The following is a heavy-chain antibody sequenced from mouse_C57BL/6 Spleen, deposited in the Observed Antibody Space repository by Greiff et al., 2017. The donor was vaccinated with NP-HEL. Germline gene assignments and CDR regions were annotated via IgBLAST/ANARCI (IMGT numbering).Heavy chain of an antibody. J-gene: IGHJ3*01. V-gene: IGHV1-64*01. CDR2: IHPNSGST. CDR1: GYTFTSYW. CDR3: ARGVFAY. Sequence: VQVVESGAELVKPGASVKLSCKASGYTFTSYWMHWVKQRPGQGLEWIGMIHPNSGSTNYNEKFKSKATLTVDKSSSTAYMQLSSLTSEDSAVYYCARGVFAYWGQGTLVTVSA.